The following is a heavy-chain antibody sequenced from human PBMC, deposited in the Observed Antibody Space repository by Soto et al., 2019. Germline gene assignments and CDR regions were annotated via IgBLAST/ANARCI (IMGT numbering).Heavy chain of an antibody. J-gene: IGHJ3*02. CDR1: GFTFSSYS. Sequence: GSLRLSCAASGFTFSSYSMNWVRQAPGKGLEWVSSISSSSSYIYYADSVKGRFTISRDNAKNSLYLQMNSLRAEDTAVYYCARERPPPTVTTSDGSLNAFDIWGQGTMVT. CDR3: ARERPPPTVTTSDGSLNAFDI. D-gene: IGHD4-17*01. V-gene: IGHV3-21*01. CDR2: ISSSSSYI.